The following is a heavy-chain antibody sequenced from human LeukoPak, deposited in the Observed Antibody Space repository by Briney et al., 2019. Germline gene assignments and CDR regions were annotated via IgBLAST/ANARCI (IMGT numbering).Heavy chain of an antibody. CDR2: INHSGST. CDR1: GGSFSGYY. V-gene: IGHV4-34*01. D-gene: IGHD3-9*01. Sequence: PSETLSLTCAVYGGSFSGYYWSWIRQPPGKGLEWIGEINHSGSTNYNPSLKSRVTISVDTSKNQFSLKLSSVTAADTAVYYCARDGGPTHYDILTGYSLVGAFDIWGQGTMVTVSS. CDR3: ARDGGPTHYDILTGYSLVGAFDI. J-gene: IGHJ3*02.